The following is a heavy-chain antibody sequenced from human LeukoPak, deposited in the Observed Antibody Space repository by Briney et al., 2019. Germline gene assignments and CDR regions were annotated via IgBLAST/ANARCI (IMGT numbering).Heavy chain of an antibody. V-gene: IGHV1-69*05. CDR3: ASQQLELWDYYYMDV. Sequence: ASVKVSCKASGGTFSSYAISWVRQAPGQGLEWMGGIIPIFGTANYAQKFQGRVTITTDESTSTAYMELSSLRSEDTAVYYCASQQLELWDYYYMDVWGKGTTVTVSS. CDR2: IIPIFGTA. J-gene: IGHJ6*03. CDR1: GGTFSSYA. D-gene: IGHD6-6*01.